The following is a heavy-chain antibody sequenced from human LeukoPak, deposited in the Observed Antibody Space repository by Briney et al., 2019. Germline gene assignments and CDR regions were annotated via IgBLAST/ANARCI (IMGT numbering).Heavy chain of an antibody. Sequence: PGGSLRLSCAASRFAFSSYGMHWVRQAPGKGLEWVSIVSYDGSKIYYGDSVKGRFTISKDDSENTLCLQMNSLSAEDTAVYYCAGSYSYYFDYWGQGTLVTVSS. CDR3: AGSYSYYFDY. V-gene: IGHV3-30*03. CDR2: VSYDGSKI. J-gene: IGHJ4*02. CDR1: RFAFSSYG. D-gene: IGHD3-10*01.